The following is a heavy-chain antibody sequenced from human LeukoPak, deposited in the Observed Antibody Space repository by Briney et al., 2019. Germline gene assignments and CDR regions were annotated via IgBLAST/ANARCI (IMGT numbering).Heavy chain of an antibody. CDR3: ARATFYYDSSGYYPYYFDY. D-gene: IGHD3-22*01. V-gene: IGHV3-48*03. CDR2: ISSSGSTI. J-gene: IGHJ4*02. Sequence: GGSLRLSCAASGFTFSSYEMNWVRQAPGKGLEWVSYISSSGSTIYYADSVKGRFTISRDNAKNSLYLQMNSLRAEDTAVYYCARATFYYDSSGYYPYYFDYWGQGTLVTVSS. CDR1: GFTFSSYE.